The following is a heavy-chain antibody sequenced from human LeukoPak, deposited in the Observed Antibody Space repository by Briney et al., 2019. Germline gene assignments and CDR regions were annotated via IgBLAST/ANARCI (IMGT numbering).Heavy chain of an antibody. Sequence: SETLSLTCTVSGGSIGASYWSWIRQPPGKGLEWIGYIYNSGSTSYNPSLKSRVTMSVDASRNQFSLRLSSVTAADTAVYYCARLSIVGATNFDYWGQGTLVTVSS. CDR2: IYNSGST. J-gene: IGHJ4*02. CDR3: ARLSIVGATNFDY. D-gene: IGHD1-26*01. V-gene: IGHV4-59*01. CDR1: GGSIGASY.